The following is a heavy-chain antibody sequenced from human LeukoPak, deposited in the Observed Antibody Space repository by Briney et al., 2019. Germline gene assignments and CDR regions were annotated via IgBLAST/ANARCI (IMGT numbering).Heavy chain of an antibody. CDR2: IKSKTDGGTT. CDR1: GFTFSNVW. V-gene: IGHV3-15*01. CDR3: TTDYAVAGAFDY. D-gene: IGHD6-19*01. J-gene: IGHJ4*02. Sequence: GGSLRLSSAASGFTFSNVWMNWDHQARGKGLEWVGRIKSKTDGGTTDYAAPVKGRFTISRDDSKNTLYLQMNSLKTEDTAVYYCTTDYAVAGAFDYWGQGTLVTVSS.